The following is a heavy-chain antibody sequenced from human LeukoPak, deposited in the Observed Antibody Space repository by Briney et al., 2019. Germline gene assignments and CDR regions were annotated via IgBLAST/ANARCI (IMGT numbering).Heavy chain of an antibody. CDR3: ARDASYTEMATIPTDY. V-gene: IGHV3-21*01. CDR1: GFLVSSTY. CDR2: ISSSSSYI. Sequence: PGGSLRLSCAASGFLVSSTYMTWVRQAPGKGLEWVSSISSSSSYIYYADSVKGRFTISRDNAKNSLYLQMNSLRAEDTAVYYCARDASYTEMATIPTDYWGQGTLVTVSS. J-gene: IGHJ4*02. D-gene: IGHD5-24*01.